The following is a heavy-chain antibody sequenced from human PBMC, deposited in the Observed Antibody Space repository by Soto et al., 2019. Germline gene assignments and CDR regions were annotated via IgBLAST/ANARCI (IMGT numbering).Heavy chain of an antibody. D-gene: IGHD1-26*01. CDR1: GFTFSSYA. CDR2: ISGSGDST. V-gene: IGHV3-23*01. J-gene: IGHJ4*02. CDR3: ARRGSGSYYDY. Sequence: EVQLLESGGGLVQPGGSLRLSCAASGFTFSSYAMRWVRQAPVQGLVWVSAISGSGDSTYYADSVKGRFTISRNNSKNTLYLQMNSLRAEDTAVYYWARRGSGSYYDYWGQGTLVTVSS.